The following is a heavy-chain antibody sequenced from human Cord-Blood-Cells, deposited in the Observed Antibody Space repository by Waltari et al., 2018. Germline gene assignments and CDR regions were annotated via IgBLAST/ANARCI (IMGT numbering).Heavy chain of an antibody. CDR1: GGSFSGYY. CDR2: INHSGST. D-gene: IGHD7-27*01. CDR3: ARDWGSRAFDI. J-gene: IGHJ3*02. V-gene: IGHV4-34*01. Sequence: QVQLQQWGAGLLKPSETLSLTCAVYGGSFSGYYWSWIRQPPGKGLEWIGEINHSGSTNYNPSLKSRVTISVDTSKNQFSLKLSSVTAADTAVYYCARDWGSRAFDIWGQGTTVTVSS.